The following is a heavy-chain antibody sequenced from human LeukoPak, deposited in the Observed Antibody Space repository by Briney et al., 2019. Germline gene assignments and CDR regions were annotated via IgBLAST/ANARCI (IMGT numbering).Heavy chain of an antibody. CDR2: INGASGGT. Sequence: ASVKVSCKASGYTFTNYFMHWVRQAPGQGLEWMGWINGASGGTNYAQKFQGRVTMTRDTSTSTAYMELTRLQSDDTAIYYCARDGEAGTEDAFDIWGQGTMVTVSS. V-gene: IGHV1-2*02. CDR1: GYTFTNYF. CDR3: ARDGEAGTEDAFDI. J-gene: IGHJ3*02. D-gene: IGHD1/OR15-1a*01.